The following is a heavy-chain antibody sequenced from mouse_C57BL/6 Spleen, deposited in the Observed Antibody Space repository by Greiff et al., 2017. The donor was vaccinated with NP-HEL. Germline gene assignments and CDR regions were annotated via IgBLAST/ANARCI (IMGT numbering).Heavy chain of an antibody. CDR1: GYAFSSSW. CDR3: ARGSSYVGFDY. J-gene: IGHJ2*01. V-gene: IGHV1-82*01. CDR2: IYPGDGDT. D-gene: IGHD1-1*01. Sequence: VKLVESGPELVKPGASVKISCKASGYAFSSSWMNWVKQRPGKGLEWIGRIYPGDGDTNYNGTFKGKATLTADKSSSTAYMQLSSLTSEDSAVYFCARGSSYVGFDYWGQGTTLTVSS.